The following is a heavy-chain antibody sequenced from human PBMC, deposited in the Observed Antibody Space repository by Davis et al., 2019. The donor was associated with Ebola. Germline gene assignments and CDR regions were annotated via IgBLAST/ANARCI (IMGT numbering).Heavy chain of an antibody. J-gene: IGHJ6*02. CDR2: IDPNSDVT. CDR3: ARDRGQQLAYYYGMDV. V-gene: IGHV1-46*01. D-gene: IGHD6-13*01. Sequence: ASVKVSCKTSRYTFRRHYLTWVRQTRGQGLEWMGIIDPNSDVTNYAHHLQGRLTITADTSTSTLYMELRRLTSEDTAVYYCARDRGQQLAYYYGMDVWGQGTTVTVSS. CDR1: RYTFRRHY.